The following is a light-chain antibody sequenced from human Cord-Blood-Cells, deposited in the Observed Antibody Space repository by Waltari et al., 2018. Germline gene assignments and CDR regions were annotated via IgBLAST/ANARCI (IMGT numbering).Light chain of an antibody. CDR1: SSDVGGYNY. J-gene: IGLJ1*01. CDR2: EVI. Sequence: QSALTQPASVSGSPGQSITISCTGTSSDVGGYNYVSWYQQHPGKAPKLMIYEVINLPSGVSNRFSGSKSGNTASRTISGLQAEDEADYYCSSYTSSSTLFGTGTKVTVL. V-gene: IGLV2-14*01. CDR3: SSYTSSSTL.